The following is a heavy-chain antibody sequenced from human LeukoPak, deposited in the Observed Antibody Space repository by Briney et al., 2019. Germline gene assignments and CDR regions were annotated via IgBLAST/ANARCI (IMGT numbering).Heavy chain of an antibody. Sequence: GESLRISCQTSGYSFSTSYIAWVRQRPGKGLEWMGKIDPADSYSSYSPSFQGHVTFSVDKSISTAYLQWSSLKASDSAIYYCARLSGYYYGEDDFWGRGPLVTVSS. CDR1: GYSFSTSY. V-gene: IGHV5-10-1*01. CDR3: ARLSGYYYGEDDF. CDR2: IDPADSYS. D-gene: IGHD5-12*01. J-gene: IGHJ4*02.